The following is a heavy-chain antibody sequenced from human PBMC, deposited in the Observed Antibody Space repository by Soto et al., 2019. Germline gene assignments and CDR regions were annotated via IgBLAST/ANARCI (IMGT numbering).Heavy chain of an antibody. J-gene: IGHJ5*02. Sequence: QVQLQESGPGLVKPSQTLSLTCTVSGGSISSGGYYWNWIRQHRGKGLEWIGYICYIGSTYYTPSLKSRVTISIHTSKNQFSLKLSSVTAADTAVYYCARSVFPWGQGTLVTVSS. CDR1: GGSISSGGYY. CDR3: ARSVFP. CDR2: ICYIGST. V-gene: IGHV4-31*03.